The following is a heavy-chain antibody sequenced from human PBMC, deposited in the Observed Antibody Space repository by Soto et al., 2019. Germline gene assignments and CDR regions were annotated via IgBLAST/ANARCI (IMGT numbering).Heavy chain of an antibody. D-gene: IGHD3-22*01. J-gene: IGHJ4*02. V-gene: IGHV1-18*04. CDR3: ARVGRTYYYDSSGYDY. CDR1: GYTFTSYG. CDR2: ISAYNGNT. Sequence: QVQLVQSGAEVKKPGASVKVSCKASGYTFTSYGISWVRQAPGQGLEWMGWISAYNGNTNYAQKLQGRVTMTTDTATSKAYMELRSLRSDDTAVYYCARVGRTYYYDSSGYDYWGQGTLVTVSS.